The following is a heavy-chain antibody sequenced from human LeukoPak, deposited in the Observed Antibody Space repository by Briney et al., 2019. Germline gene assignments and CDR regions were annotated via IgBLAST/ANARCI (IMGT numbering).Heavy chain of an antibody. D-gene: IGHD3-22*01. CDR1: GGTFSSYA. J-gene: IGHJ3*02. CDR2: IIPVFGTA. V-gene: IGHV1-69*01. Sequence: SVKVSCKASGGTFSSYAISWVRQAPGQGLEWMGGIIPVFGTANYAQKFQGRVTITADESTSTAYMELSSLRSEDTAVYYCARDKPQWLPRDAFDIWGQGTMVTVSS. CDR3: ARDKPQWLPRDAFDI.